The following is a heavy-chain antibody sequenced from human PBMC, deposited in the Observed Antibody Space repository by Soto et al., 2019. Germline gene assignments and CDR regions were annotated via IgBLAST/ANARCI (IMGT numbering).Heavy chain of an antibody. Sequence: QLQLQESGPGLVKPSETLSLTCTVSGDSISSSSYYWGWIRQPPGKGLEWIGSIYYSGSAYYNPSLKSRVTISVDTSKNQFSLKLSSVTAADTAVYYCAKQTGATAMVPYWGQGTLVTISS. CDR2: IYYSGSA. V-gene: IGHV4-39*01. CDR3: AKQTGATAMVPY. J-gene: IGHJ4*02. D-gene: IGHD5-18*01. CDR1: GDSISSSSYY.